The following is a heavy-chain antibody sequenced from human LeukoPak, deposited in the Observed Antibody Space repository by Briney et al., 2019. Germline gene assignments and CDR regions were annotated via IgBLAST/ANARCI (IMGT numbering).Heavy chain of an antibody. Sequence: SETLSLTCTVSGGSISSYYWSWIRQPPGKGLEWIGYIYYSGSTNYNPSLKSRVTISVDTSKNQFSLKLSSVTAADTAVYYCARRKGYYGSGSSAFYRLWFGPWGQGTLVTVSS. CDR3: ARRKGYYGSGSSAFYRLWFGP. J-gene: IGHJ5*02. D-gene: IGHD3-10*01. CDR2: IYYSGST. V-gene: IGHV4-59*12. CDR1: GGSISSYY.